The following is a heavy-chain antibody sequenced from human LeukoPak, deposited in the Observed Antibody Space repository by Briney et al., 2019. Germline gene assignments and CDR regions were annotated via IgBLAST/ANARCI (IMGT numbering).Heavy chain of an antibody. V-gene: IGHV1-2*02. CDR1: GYTFTCYY. D-gene: IGHD6-13*01. Sequence: GASVKVSCKASGYTFTCYYMHWVRRAPGQGLEWMGWINPNSGGTNYAQKFQGRVTMTRDTSISTAYMELSRLRSDDTAVYYCASRSSSWYPFDYWGQGTLVTVSS. J-gene: IGHJ4*02. CDR2: INPNSGGT. CDR3: ASRSSSWYPFDY.